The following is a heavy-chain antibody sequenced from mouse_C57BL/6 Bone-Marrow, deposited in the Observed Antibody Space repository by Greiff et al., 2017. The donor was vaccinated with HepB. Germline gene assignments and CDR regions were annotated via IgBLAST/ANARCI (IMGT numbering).Heavy chain of an antibody. V-gene: IGHV1-81*01. CDR1: GYTFTSYG. Sequence: QVHVKQSGAELARPGASVKLSCKASGYTFTSYGISWVKQRTGQGLEWIGEIYPRSGNTYYNEKFKGKATLTADKSSSTAYMELRSLTSEDSAVYFCAITILYAMDYWGQGTSVTVSS. CDR3: AITILYAMDY. CDR2: IYPRSGNT. D-gene: IGHD1-1*02. J-gene: IGHJ4*01.